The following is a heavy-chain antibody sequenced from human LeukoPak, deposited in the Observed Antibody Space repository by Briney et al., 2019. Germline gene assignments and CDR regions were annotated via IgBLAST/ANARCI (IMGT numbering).Heavy chain of an antibody. Sequence: GSLRLSCAASGFTFSSCAMNWVRQPPGKGLEWIGEINHSGSTNYNPSLKSRVTISVDTSKNQFSLKLSSVTAADTAVYYCARRQYYDFWSAVFTRDDRFDYWGQGTLVTVSS. D-gene: IGHD3-3*01. CDR1: GFTFSSCA. CDR2: INHSGST. CDR3: ARRQYYDFWSAVFTRDDRFDY. V-gene: IGHV4-34*01. J-gene: IGHJ4*02.